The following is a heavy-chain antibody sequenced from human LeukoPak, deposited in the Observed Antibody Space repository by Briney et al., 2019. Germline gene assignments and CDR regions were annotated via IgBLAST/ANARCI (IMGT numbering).Heavy chain of an antibody. CDR2: IRYDGSNK. CDR1: GFTFSSYG. D-gene: IGHD2-15*01. J-gene: IGHJ4*02. CDR3: ANIVVVAARFDY. V-gene: IGHV3-30*02. Sequence: GGSLRLSCAASGFTFSSYGMHWVRQAPGKGLEWVAFIRYDGSNKYYADSVKGRFTISRDNSKNTLYLQMNSLRAEDTAVYYCANIVVVAARFDYWGQGTLVTVSS.